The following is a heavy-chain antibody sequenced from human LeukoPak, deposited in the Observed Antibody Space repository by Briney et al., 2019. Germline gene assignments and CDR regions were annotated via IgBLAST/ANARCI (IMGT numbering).Heavy chain of an antibody. D-gene: IGHD4-17*01. CDR2: IWYDGSNK. CDR1: GFTFSSYG. V-gene: IGHV3-33*01. J-gene: IGHJ4*02. Sequence: GGSLRLSCAASGFTFSSYGMHWVRQAPGKGLEWVAVIWYDGSNKYYADSVKGRFTISRDNSKNTLCLQMNSLRAENTAVYYCARAIGDYVHHGGFDYWGQGTLVTVSS. CDR3: ARAIGDYVHHGGFDY.